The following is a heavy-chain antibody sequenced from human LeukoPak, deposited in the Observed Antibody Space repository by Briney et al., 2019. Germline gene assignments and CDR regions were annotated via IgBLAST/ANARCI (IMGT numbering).Heavy chain of an antibody. CDR2: ISYDGSNK. V-gene: IGHV3-30-3*01. CDR1: GFTFSSYA. D-gene: IGHD3-10*01. J-gene: IGHJ4*02. Sequence: GRSLRLSCAASGFTFSSYAMHWVRQAPGKGLEWVAVISYDGSNKYYADSVKGRFTISRDNSKNTLYLQMNSLRAEDTAVYYCARDGDYYGSGSYLVFDYWGQGTLVTVSS. CDR3: ARDGDYYGSGSYLVFDY.